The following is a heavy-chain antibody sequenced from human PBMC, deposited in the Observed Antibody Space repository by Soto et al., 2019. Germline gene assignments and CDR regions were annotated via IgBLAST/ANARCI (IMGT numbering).Heavy chain of an antibody. Sequence: SETLSLTCTVSGGSISSYYWSWIRQPPGKGLEWIGYIYYSGCTNYNPSLKSRVTISVDTSKNQFSLKLSSVTAADTAVYYCASSLLLGYCSGGSCPFDYWGQGTLVTVSS. CDR1: GGSISSYY. CDR3: ASSLLLGYCSGGSCPFDY. V-gene: IGHV4-59*01. D-gene: IGHD2-15*01. J-gene: IGHJ4*02. CDR2: IYYSGCT.